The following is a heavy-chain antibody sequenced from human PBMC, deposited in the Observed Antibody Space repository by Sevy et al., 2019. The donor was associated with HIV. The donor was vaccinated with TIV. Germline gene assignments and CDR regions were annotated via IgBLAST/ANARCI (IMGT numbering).Heavy chain of an antibody. CDR2: ISGSGGST. V-gene: IGHV3-23*01. Sequence: GGSLRLSCAASGFTFSSYAMSWVRQAPGKGLEWVSIISGSGGSTYYADSVKGRFTISRDNSKNTLHLQMNSLRAEDMAVYYWAKLYCGGDCDGRGSGNDAFDIWGQGTMVTVSS. CDR3: AKLYCGGDCDGRGSGNDAFDI. CDR1: GFTFSSYA. J-gene: IGHJ3*02. D-gene: IGHD2-21*01.